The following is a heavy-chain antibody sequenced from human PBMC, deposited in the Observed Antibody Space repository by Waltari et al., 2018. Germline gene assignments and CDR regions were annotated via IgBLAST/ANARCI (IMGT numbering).Heavy chain of an antibody. CDR3: ARDRNYDFWSPTVLDV. J-gene: IGHJ6*02. CDR1: GFTFSSYW. D-gene: IGHD3-3*01. V-gene: IGHV3-74*01. CDR2: INSDRSST. Sequence: EVQLVESGGGLVQPGGSLRLSCAASGFTFSSYWMHWVRQAPGKGLVWVSRINSDRSSTSYADSVKGRFTISRDNAKNTLYLQMNSLRAEDTAVYYCARDRNYDFWSPTVLDVWGQGTTVTVSS.